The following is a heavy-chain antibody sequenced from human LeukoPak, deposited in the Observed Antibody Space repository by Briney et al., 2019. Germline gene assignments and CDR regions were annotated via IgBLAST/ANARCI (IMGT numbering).Heavy chain of an antibody. J-gene: IGHJ4*02. Sequence: PGGSLRLSCAASGFTFSSYWMTWLRQPPGKGLEWVANIKYDGSAKYYGDSVKGRFTISRDNTKNSLYLQMNSLRAEDTAVYYCARVIVLVEGASDHFDYWGQGTPATVHS. D-gene: IGHD2-2*01. CDR1: GFTFSSYW. V-gene: IGHV3-7*01. CDR3: ARVIVLVEGASDHFDY. CDR2: IKYDGSAK.